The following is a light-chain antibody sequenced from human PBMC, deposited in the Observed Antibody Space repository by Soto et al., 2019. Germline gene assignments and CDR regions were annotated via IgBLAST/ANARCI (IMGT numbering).Light chain of an antibody. CDR2: GAS. CDR1: QSVSNY. CDR3: QQYGSSPWT. V-gene: IGKV3-20*01. J-gene: IGKJ1*01. Sequence: EILMTQSPATLSVSPGERATLSCRASQSVSNYLAWYQQIPGQPPRLLIYGASTRATGIPARFSGSGSGTDFTLTISRLEPEDFAVYYCQQYGSSPWTFGQGTKVDIK.